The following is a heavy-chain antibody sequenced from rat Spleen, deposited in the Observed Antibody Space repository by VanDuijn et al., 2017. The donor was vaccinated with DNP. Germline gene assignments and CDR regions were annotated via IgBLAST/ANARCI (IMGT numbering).Heavy chain of an antibody. CDR1: GIIFSDHY. CDR2: ISTGGGTT. CDR3: TTYYGYSNWFAY. J-gene: IGHJ3*01. D-gene: IGHD1-7*01. Sequence: EVQLVESGGGLVQPGRSLKLSCAASGIIFSDHYMAWVRQAPTKGLEWVASISTGGGTTYYRDSVKGRFTISRDDAKGTLYLQMNSLRSEDTATYYCTTYYGYSNWFAYWGQGTLVTVSS. V-gene: IGHV5-27*01.